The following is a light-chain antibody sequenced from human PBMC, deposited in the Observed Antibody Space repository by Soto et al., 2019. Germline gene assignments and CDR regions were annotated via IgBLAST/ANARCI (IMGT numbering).Light chain of an antibody. Sequence: QSVLTQPPSASGSPGQSVTISCTGTSSDVGGYNYVSWYQQHPGKAPKFLIFEVSRRPSGVPDRFSGSKSGNTTSLTVSGLQADDEADYYCSSYAGSNTPAIFGGGTKVTVL. CDR3: SSYAGSNTPAI. CDR1: SSDVGGYNY. CDR2: EVS. V-gene: IGLV2-8*01. J-gene: IGLJ2*01.